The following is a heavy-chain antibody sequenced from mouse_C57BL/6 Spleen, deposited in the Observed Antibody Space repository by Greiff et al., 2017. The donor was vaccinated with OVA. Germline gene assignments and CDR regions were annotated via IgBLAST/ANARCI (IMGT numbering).Heavy chain of an antibody. CDR3: ARLTGTGYFDV. D-gene: IGHD4-1*01. Sequence: EVQLLESGGGLVKPGGSLKLSCAASGFTFSSYAMSWVRQTPVKSLEWVATISAGGSDTYYPDNVKGRFTLSRDNAKNNLYLQMSQLKSEDTAMYYCARLTGTGYFDVWGTGTTVTVPS. J-gene: IGHJ1*03. V-gene: IGHV5-4*01. CDR1: GFTFSSYA. CDR2: ISAGGSDT.